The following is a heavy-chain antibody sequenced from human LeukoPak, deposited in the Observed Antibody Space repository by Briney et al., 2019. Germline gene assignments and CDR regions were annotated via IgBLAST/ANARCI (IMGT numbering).Heavy chain of an antibody. CDR3: ARVDRGITIFGVGYAFDY. Sequence: PGGSLRLSCAASGFTVSSNYMTWVRQAPGKGLDWVSVIYSGGSTYYADSVKGRFTISRDNAKNSLYLQMNSLRAEDTAVYYCARVDRGITIFGVGYAFDYWGQGTLVTVSS. CDR2: IYSGGST. J-gene: IGHJ4*02. CDR1: GFTVSSNY. V-gene: IGHV3-53*01. D-gene: IGHD3-3*01.